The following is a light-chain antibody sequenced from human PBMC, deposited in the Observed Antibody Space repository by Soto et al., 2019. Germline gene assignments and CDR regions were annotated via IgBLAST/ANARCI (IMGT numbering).Light chain of an antibody. J-gene: IGLJ1*01. V-gene: IGLV2-14*01. CDR3: SSYTSSITLF. CDR1: SSDVGNYNY. CDR2: DVT. Sequence: QSALTQPASVSGSPGQSITISCTGTSSDVGNYNYVSWYQQHPGKAPELMIYDVTNRPSGVSNRFSGSKSGNTASLTISGLQAEDEADYYCSSYTSSITLFFGTGTKVTV.